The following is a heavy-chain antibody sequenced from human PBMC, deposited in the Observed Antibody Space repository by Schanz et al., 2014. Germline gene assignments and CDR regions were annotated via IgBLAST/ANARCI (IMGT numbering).Heavy chain of an antibody. J-gene: IGHJ4*02. CDR3: ARDSGSSSGYPSDY. Sequence: EVQLLESGGGLVQPGGSLRLSCAASGFGFDDYAMSWVRQAPGKGLEWVSGINWNGGSTGYADSVKGRFTISRDNAKNSLYLQMNSLRAEDTALYYCARDSGSSSGYPSDYWGQGTLVTVSS. D-gene: IGHD6-25*01. CDR1: GFGFDDYA. V-gene: IGHV3-20*04. CDR2: INWNGGST.